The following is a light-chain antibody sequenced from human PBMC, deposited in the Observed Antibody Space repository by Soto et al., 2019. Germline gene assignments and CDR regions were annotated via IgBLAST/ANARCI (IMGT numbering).Light chain of an antibody. V-gene: IGKV1-5*03. CDR1: QTISSW. CDR3: EHYNSYSEA. J-gene: IGKJ1*01. CDR2: KAS. Sequence: DIQMTQSPSTVCACVGDRITITFLSSQTISSWLAWYQQKPGKAPKLLIYKASTLKRGVPSRVSGSGSGTEFTLTISSLQPYDFATYYCEHYNSYSEAVGQGTKVDIK.